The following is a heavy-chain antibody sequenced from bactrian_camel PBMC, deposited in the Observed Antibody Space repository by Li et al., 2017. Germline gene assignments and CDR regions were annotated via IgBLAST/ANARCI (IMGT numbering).Heavy chain of an antibody. CDR1: GDTSCEHG. CDR2: ISYDGSTT. Sequence: HVQLVESGGGSAQPGGSLRLTCAASGDTSCEHGMSWWRQAPGKGLEWVSSISYDGSTTYYTDSVKGRLTISRDNAKNTVYLQMNSLKSEDSGMYYCAADEGDVEGWVTGQGYCYYGMKYWGVGTQVTVS. D-gene: IGHD5*01. J-gene: IGHJ7*01. V-gene: IGHV3-2*01.